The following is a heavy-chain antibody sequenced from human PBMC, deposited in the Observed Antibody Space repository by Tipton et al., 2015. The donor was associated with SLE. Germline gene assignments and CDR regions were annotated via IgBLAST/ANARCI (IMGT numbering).Heavy chain of an antibody. J-gene: IGHJ6*02. V-gene: IGHV1-18*04. CDR2: ISAYNGNT. Sequence: QLVQSGAEVKKPGASVKVSCKASGYTFTSYGISWVRQAPGQGLEWMGWISAYNGNTNYAQKLQGRVTMTTDTSTSTAYMELRSLRSDDTAVYYCARIRTESSGWFTLYYYYGMDVWGQGTTVTVSS. D-gene: IGHD6-19*01. CDR3: ARIRTESSGWFTLYYYYGMDV. CDR1: GYTFTSYG.